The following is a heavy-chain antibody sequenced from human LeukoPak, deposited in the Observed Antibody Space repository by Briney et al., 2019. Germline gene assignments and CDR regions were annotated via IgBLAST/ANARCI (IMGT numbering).Heavy chain of an antibody. J-gene: IGHJ4*02. CDR2: IYTSGST. CDR1: GGSISSGSYY. CDR3: ARESIAAAGTSDY. V-gene: IGHV4-61*02. Sequence: PSETLSLTCTVSGGSISSGSYYWSWIRQPAGKGLEWIGRIYTSGSTNYNPSLKSRVTISVDTSKNQFSLKLSSVTAADTAVYYCARESIAAAGTSDYWGQETLVTVSS. D-gene: IGHD6-13*01.